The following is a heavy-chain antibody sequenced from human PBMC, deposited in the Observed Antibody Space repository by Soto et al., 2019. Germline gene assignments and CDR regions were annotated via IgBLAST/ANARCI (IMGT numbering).Heavy chain of an antibody. CDR2: IYYSGST. CDR3: MLGSGWKDFDY. V-gene: IGHV4-39*01. J-gene: IGHJ4*02. D-gene: IGHD3-22*01. CDR1: GGSISGSSYY. Sequence: SETLSLTCTVSGGSISGSSYYWGWIRQPPGKGLEWIGNIYYSGSTYYNPSLKSRVTISVDTSKNQFSLKLSSVTAADTAVYYCMLGSGWKDFDYWGQGTLVTV.